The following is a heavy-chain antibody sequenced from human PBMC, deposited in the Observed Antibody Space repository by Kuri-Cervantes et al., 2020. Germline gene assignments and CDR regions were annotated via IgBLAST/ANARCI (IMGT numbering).Heavy chain of an antibody. CDR1: GFTFDDYA. CDR2: ISWNSGSI. J-gene: IGHJ4*02. V-gene: IGHV3-9*01. CDR3: ARLYCTNGVCFYYFDY. Sequence: SLKISCAASGFTFDDYAMHWVRQAPGKGLEWVSGISWNSGSIGYADSVKGRFTISRDNAKNSLYLQMNSLRAEDTAVYHCARLYCTNGVCFYYFDYWGQGTLVTVSS. D-gene: IGHD2-8*01.